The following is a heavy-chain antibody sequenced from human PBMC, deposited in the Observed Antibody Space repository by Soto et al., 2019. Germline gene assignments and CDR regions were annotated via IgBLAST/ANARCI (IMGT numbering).Heavy chain of an antibody. CDR2: ISPSGGST. Sequence: DVELLESGGDLVQPGGSLRLSCVASGTTFSDYGMSWVRQAPGKGLEWVSLISPSGGSTFYADSVKGRFTVSRDNSKKTLFLQMSSLRDDDTVNYYCAKDLYASDCIGQNCSPYWGQGTLVTVSS. V-gene: IGHV3-23*01. CDR3: AKDLYASDCIGQNCSPY. CDR1: GTTFSDYG. J-gene: IGHJ4*02. D-gene: IGHD2-15*01.